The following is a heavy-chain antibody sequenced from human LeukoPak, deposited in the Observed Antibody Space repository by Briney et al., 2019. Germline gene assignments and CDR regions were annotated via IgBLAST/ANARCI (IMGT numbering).Heavy chain of an antibody. CDR2: ITYDGSNK. V-gene: IGHV3-30*03. Sequence: GGSLRLSCAASGFTFSDYGMSWVRQAPGKGLEWVAVITYDGSNKYYADSVKGRFTISRDNSKNTLYLQMNSLRAEDTAVYYCARAIKAVAGTFHRDYYFDYWGQGTLVTVSS. J-gene: IGHJ4*02. CDR1: GFTFSDYG. CDR3: ARAIKAVAGTFHRDYYFDY. D-gene: IGHD6-19*01.